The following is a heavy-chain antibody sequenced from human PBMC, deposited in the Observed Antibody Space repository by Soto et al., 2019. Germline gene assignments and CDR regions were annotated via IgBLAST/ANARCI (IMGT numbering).Heavy chain of an antibody. D-gene: IGHD3-9*01. CDR1: GYTFSNQW. CDR2: THPGNSES. J-gene: IGHJ5*02. V-gene: IGHV5-51*01. Sequence: PGESLKISCQGSGYTFSNQWIAWVRLMPGKGLEWMGLTHPGNSESRYSPSIQGQVTMSVDKSINTAFLQWSSLKASDSAMYYCARRLYFDTWFDPWGQGTLVTVSS. CDR3: ARRLYFDTWFDP.